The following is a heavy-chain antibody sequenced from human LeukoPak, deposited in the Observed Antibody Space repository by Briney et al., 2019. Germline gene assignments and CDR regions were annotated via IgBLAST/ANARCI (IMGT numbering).Heavy chain of an antibody. CDR3: ARGGIVGASKPPNYYYYGMDV. D-gene: IGHD1-26*01. Sequence: GSSVKVSCKASGGTFSSYAISWVRQAPGQGLEWMGGIIPIFGTANYAQKFQGRVTITADESTSTAYMELSSLRSEDTAVYYCARGGIVGASKPPNYYYYGMDVWGQGTTVTVSS. CDR2: IIPIFGTA. J-gene: IGHJ6*02. V-gene: IGHV1-69*01. CDR1: GGTFSSYA.